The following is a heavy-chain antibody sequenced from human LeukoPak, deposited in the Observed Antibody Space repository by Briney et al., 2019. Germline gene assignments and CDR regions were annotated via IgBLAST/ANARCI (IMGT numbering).Heavy chain of an antibody. CDR3: ARGGSEWYQYGMDV. Sequence: ASVKVSCKASGYPFTSHYISWVRQAPGQGLEWMGRVSAYNGHTNYAQKVQGRVTMTTETSTSTAYLELTSLTSDDAAVYFCARGGSEWYQYGMDVWGQGTTVTVSS. J-gene: IGHJ6*02. D-gene: IGHD3-3*01. CDR2: VSAYNGHT. CDR1: GYPFTSHY. V-gene: IGHV1-18*01.